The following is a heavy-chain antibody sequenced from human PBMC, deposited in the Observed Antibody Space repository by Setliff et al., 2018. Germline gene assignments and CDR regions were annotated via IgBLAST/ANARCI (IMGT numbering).Heavy chain of an antibody. Sequence: PSETLSLTCIVSGGSINSYYWNWIRQPPGKGLEWIGSIYYSGSTNYNPCLKSRVTISVDTSQNQVSLKLSSVTAADTAVYYCASERESASRQTYFDSWGQGTLVTVSS. J-gene: IGHJ4*02. CDR3: ASERESASRQTYFDS. D-gene: IGHD2-15*01. CDR1: GGSINSYY. V-gene: IGHV4-59*01. CDR2: IYYSGST.